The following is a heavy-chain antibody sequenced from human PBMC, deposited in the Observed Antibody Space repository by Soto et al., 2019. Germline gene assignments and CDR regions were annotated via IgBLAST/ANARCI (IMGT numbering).Heavy chain of an antibody. CDR3: ARDPSYSRDGYNNVCYFDY. Sequence: PGGSLRLSCAASGFTFSSYAMHWVRQAPGKGLEWVAVISYDGSNKYYADSVKGRFTISRDNSKNTLYLQMNGLRAEDTAVYYCARDPSYSRDGYNNVCYFDYWGQGTLVTVSS. CDR1: GFTFSSYA. CDR2: ISYDGSNK. V-gene: IGHV3-30-3*01. D-gene: IGHD4-4*01. J-gene: IGHJ4*02.